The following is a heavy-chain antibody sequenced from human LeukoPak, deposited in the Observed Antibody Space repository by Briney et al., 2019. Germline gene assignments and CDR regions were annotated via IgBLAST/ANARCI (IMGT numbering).Heavy chain of an antibody. CDR3: XXXXXVXXPAAIRYYYGMDV. Sequence: ASVKVSCKASGYTFTSYYMHWVRQAPGQGLEWMGIINPSGGSTSYAQKFQGRVTMTRDTSTSTVYMELSSLRSEDTAVYYCXXXXXVXXPAAIRYYYGMDVWGQGTTVTVSS. J-gene: IGHJ6*02. V-gene: IGHV1-46*01. CDR2: INPSGGST. D-gene: IGHD2-2*01. CDR1: GYTFTSYY.